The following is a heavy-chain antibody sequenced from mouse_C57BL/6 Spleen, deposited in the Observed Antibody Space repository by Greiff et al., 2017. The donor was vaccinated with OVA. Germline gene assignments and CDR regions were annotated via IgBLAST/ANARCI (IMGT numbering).Heavy chain of an antibody. CDR3: ARDPGLRRFAY. V-gene: IGHV3-6*01. D-gene: IGHD2-4*01. Sequence: EVKLVESGPGLVKPSQSLSLTCSVTGYSITSGYYWNWIRQFPGNKLEWMGYISYDGSNNYNPSLKNRISITRDTSKNQFFLKLNSVTTEDTATYYCARDPGLRRFAYWGQGTLVTVSA. CDR2: ISYDGSN. CDR1: GYSITSGYY. J-gene: IGHJ3*01.